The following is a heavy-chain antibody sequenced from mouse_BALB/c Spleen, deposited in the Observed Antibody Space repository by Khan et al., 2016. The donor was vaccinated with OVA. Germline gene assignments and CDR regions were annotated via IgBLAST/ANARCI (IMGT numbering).Heavy chain of an antibody. CDR2: INPSNGYT. J-gene: IGHJ3*01. CDR3: VSDGAYHRTDVWFAY. Sequence: QVQLKQSGAELARPGASVKMSCKASGYTFTSYTIHWIKLRPGQGLEWIGYINPSNGYTNYNQKFKDKATLTADKSSTTAYMQLSSLQSDASRVYYCVSDGAYHRTDVWFAYWGQGTLVTVSA. CDR1: GYTFTSYT. V-gene: IGHV1-4*01.